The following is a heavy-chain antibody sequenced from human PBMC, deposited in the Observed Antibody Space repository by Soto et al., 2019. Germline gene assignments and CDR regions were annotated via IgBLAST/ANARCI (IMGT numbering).Heavy chain of an antibody. CDR2: IYHSGST. J-gene: IGHJ5*02. Sequence: PSETLSLTCAVSGGSISSGGYSWSWIRQPPGKGLEWIGDIYHSGSTYYNPSLKSRVTISVDRSKKQFSLKLSSVTAADTAVYYCARGGVLRYFDWFALWGQGTLVTVSS. D-gene: IGHD3-9*01. V-gene: IGHV4-30-2*01. CDR1: GGSISSGGYS. CDR3: ARGGVLRYFDWFAL.